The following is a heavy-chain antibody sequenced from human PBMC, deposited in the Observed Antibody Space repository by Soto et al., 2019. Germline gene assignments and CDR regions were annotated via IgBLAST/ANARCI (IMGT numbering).Heavy chain of an antibody. CDR3: TRQVESPRTGPYYYYGMDV. Sequence: EVQLVESGGGLVQPGGSLKLSCAASGFTFSGSAMHWVRQASGKGLEWVGRIRSKANSYATAYAASVKGRFTISRDDSKNTAYLQMNSLKTEDTAVYYSTRQVESPRTGPYYYYGMDVWGQGTTVTVSS. CDR2: IRSKANSYAT. D-gene: IGHD3-3*01. J-gene: IGHJ6*02. CDR1: GFTFSGSA. V-gene: IGHV3-73*02.